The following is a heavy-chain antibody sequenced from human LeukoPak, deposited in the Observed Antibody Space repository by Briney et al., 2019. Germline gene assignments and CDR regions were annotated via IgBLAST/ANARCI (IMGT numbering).Heavy chain of an antibody. Sequence: ASVKVSCKASGYTFTSYYMHWVRQPPDQGLEGRGIINPGGGSTSYAQKFQGRVTMTRDTSTSTVYKELSSLRSEDTAVYYCARDLDGDYALDYWGQGTLVTVSS. CDR1: GYTFTSYY. J-gene: IGHJ4*02. CDR2: INPGGGST. V-gene: IGHV1-46*01. D-gene: IGHD4-17*01. CDR3: ARDLDGDYALDY.